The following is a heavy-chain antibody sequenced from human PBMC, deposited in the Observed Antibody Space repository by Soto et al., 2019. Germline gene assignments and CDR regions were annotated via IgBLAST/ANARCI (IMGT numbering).Heavy chain of an antibody. D-gene: IGHD3-22*01. CDR3: ARGGGYDSSGPFDY. CDR1: GGSISSGGYY. CDR2: IYYSGST. J-gene: IGHJ4*02. V-gene: IGHV4-31*03. Sequence: TLSLTCTVSGGSISSGGYYWIWIRQHPGKGLEWIGYIYYSGSTYNNPSLKSRVTISVDTSKNQFSLKLSSVTAADTAVYYSARGGGYDSSGPFDYWGQGTLFTVSS.